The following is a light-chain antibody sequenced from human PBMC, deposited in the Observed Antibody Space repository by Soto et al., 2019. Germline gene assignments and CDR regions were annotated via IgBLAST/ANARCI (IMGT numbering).Light chain of an antibody. CDR3: QQYGSSPPIT. J-gene: IGKJ5*01. V-gene: IGKV3-20*01. Sequence: EIVLTQSPGTLSLSPGERATLSCRASQSVSSSYLAWYQQKPGQAPRLLIYGASSRVTGIPDRFSGSGSGIDFTLSISRLEPEDFAVYYCQQYGSSPPITSGQGTRLEI. CDR1: QSVSSSY. CDR2: GAS.